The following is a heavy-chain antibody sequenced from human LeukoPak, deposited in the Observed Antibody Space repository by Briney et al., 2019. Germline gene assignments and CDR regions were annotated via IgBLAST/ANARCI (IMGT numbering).Heavy chain of an antibody. Sequence: GGSLRLSCVVSGFIFRNYLMIWVRQAPGKGLEWVANIKQDGSEKYYVDSVKGRFTISRDNANNSLYLQMSSLRAEDTAVYYCARKGGDGSSYRHFDLWGRGNLVTVSS. D-gene: IGHD5-24*01. CDR1: GFIFRNYL. V-gene: IGHV3-7*05. CDR2: IKQDGSEK. J-gene: IGHJ2*01. CDR3: ARKGGDGSSYRHFDL.